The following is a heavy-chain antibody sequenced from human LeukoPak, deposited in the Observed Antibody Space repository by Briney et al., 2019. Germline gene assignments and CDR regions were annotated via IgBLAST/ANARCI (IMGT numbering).Heavy chain of an antibody. CDR2: IDPDGSST. V-gene: IGHV3-74*01. J-gene: IGHJ4*02. CDR1: GFTFSQYW. D-gene: IGHD4-4*01. CDR3: AREDYSNYAPYFDY. Sequence: PGGSLRLSCEPSGFTFSQYWTHWVRQAPGKGLGWVSRIDPDGSSTNYADSVKGRSSISTDNAKNTLYLQLNSLRAEDTAVYYCAREDYSNYAPYFDYWGQGTLVTVSS.